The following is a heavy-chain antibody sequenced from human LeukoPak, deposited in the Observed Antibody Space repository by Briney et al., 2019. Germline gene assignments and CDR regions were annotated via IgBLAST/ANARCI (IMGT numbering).Heavy chain of an antibody. CDR3: ATGQYSGSTYYFDD. J-gene: IGHJ4*02. CDR2: ISSSSSTI. Sequence: GGSLRLSCAASGFTFSSYSMNWVRQAPGKGLEWVSYISSSSSTIYYADSVKGRFTISRDSAKNSLYLQMDSLRAEDTAVYYCATGQYSGSTYYFDDWGQGTLVTVSS. D-gene: IGHD1-26*01. CDR1: GFTFSSYS. V-gene: IGHV3-48*01.